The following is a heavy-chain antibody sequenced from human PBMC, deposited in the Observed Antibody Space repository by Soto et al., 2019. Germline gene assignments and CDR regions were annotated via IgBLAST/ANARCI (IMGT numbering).Heavy chain of an antibody. V-gene: IGHV3-15*07. CDR1: GLTFTRDG. CDR3: TTDSDFTTSRARFDF. CDR2: IKSTIDGGTT. D-gene: IGHD4-17*01. J-gene: IGHJ4*01. Sequence: EVHLVESGGDLVEPGGSLRLSCVVSGLTFTRDGINWVRQAPGKGLEWVGRIKSTIDGGTTDFAAPVKGRFAISRDDSRDMVYLQISNLKTEDTAVYYCTTDSDFTTSRARFDFWGLGTLVTVSS.